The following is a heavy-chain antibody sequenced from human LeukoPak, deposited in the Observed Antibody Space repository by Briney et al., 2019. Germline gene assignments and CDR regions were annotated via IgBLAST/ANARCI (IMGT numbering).Heavy chain of an antibody. D-gene: IGHD2-8*01. CDR1: GGSISSYY. V-gene: IGHV4-59*01. Sequence: SETLSLTCTVSGGSISSYYWSWIRQPLGKGLEWIGYNSGSTNYNPSLTSRATISVDTSKNQFSLRLSSVTAADTAVYYCARDRLMGAFDIWGQGTMVTVSS. J-gene: IGHJ3*02. CDR2: NSGST. CDR3: ARDRLMGAFDI.